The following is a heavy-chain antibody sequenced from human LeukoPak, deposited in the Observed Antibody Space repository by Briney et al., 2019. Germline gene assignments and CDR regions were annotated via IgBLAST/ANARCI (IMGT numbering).Heavy chain of an antibody. CDR2: ISSSSYI. Sequence: GGSLRLSCTASGSTFNTYRVNWVRQAPGKGLEWVSSISSSSYIYYADSVKGRFTISRDSAKNSLYLQMNSLRAEDTAVYYCARDFPPVDFDWFQDTPDAFDIWGQGTMVTVSS. V-gene: IGHV3-21*01. D-gene: IGHD3-9*01. CDR3: ARDFPPVDFDWFQDTPDAFDI. J-gene: IGHJ3*02. CDR1: GSTFNTYR.